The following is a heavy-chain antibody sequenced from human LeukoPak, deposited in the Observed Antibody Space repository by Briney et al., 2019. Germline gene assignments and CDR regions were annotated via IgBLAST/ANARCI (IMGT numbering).Heavy chain of an antibody. Sequence: SETLSLTCTVSGGSINSSSYYWGWIRQPPGKGLEWIWTIYYSLSTYYNPSLKSRVTLSVGKAKNQCSLKLGSVTAADTAVHYCARESQYYYYYYMDVWGKGTTVTVSS. CDR2: IYYSLST. CDR3: ARESQYYYYYYMDV. J-gene: IGHJ6*03. V-gene: IGHV4-39*07. CDR1: GGSINSSSYY.